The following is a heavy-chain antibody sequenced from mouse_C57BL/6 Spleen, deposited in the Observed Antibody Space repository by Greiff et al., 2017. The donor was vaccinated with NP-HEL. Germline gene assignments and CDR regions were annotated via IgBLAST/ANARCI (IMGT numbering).Heavy chain of an antibody. CDR1: GFTFSSYG. J-gene: IGHJ3*01. Sequence: EVKLVESGGDLVKPGGSLKLSCAASGFTFSSYGMSWVRQTPDKRLEWVATISSGGSYTYYPDSVKGRFTISRDNAKNTLYLQMSRLKSEDTAMYYCSRHDNDYDEVGPWFAYWGQGTLVTVAA. CDR2: ISSGGSYT. V-gene: IGHV5-6*01. CDR3: SRHDNDYDEVGPWFAY. D-gene: IGHD2-4*01.